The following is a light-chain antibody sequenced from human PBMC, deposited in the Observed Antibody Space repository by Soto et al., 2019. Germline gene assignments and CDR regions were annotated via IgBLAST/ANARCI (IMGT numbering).Light chain of an antibody. CDR1: QSVGRS. J-gene: IGKJ4*01. Sequence: IVMTQSPATLSVSPGERATLSCRASQSVGRSLAWYQQKPGQAPRLLIYDASNRPTDIPARFSGSGSGTDFTLTISRLEPEDFAVYYCQQYGSSPLTFGGGTKVDIK. CDR2: DAS. V-gene: IGKV3-20*01. CDR3: QQYGSSPLT.